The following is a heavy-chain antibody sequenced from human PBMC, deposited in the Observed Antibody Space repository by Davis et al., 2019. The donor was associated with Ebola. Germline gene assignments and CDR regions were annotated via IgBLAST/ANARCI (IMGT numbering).Heavy chain of an antibody. CDR1: GYTFTSYG. D-gene: IGHD1-1*01. CDR2: INPHNGNT. V-gene: IGHV1-18*04. J-gene: IGHJ4*02. CDR3: ARAQFPTTSDH. Sequence: ASVKVSCKASGYTFTSYGITRVRQAPGQGLEWMGWINPHNGNTNYAQNVQGRVTMTTDTSTSTAYMEVGILRSDDTAVYYCARAQFPTTSDHWGQGTLVTVSS.